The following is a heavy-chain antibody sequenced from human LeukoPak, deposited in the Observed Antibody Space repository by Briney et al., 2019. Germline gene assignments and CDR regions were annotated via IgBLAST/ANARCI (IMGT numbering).Heavy chain of an antibody. CDR1: GDSISSGDYY. CDR2: ISSSGST. CDR3: ARGASSGWYRTFSY. Sequence: SETLSLTCTVSGDSISSGDYYWSWIRQPAGKGLEWIGRISSSGSTNYNPSLKSRVTISVDTSKNQFSLKLSSVTAADTAVYYCARGASSGWYRTFSYWGQGTLVTVSS. D-gene: IGHD6-19*01. J-gene: IGHJ4*02. V-gene: IGHV4-61*02.